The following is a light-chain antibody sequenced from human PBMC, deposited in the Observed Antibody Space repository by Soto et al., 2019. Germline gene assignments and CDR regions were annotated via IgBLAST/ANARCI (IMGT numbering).Light chain of an antibody. V-gene: IGLV2-14*01. CDR3: SSYTSSSPLV. CDR2: EVS. J-gene: IGLJ2*01. CDR1: SSDVGGYNY. Sequence: QSVLTQPASVSGSPGQSITISCTGTSSDVGGYNYVSWYQQHQGKAPKLMIYEVSNRPSGVSNRFSGSKSGNTASLTISGLQAEDEADYYCSSYTSSSPLVFGGGTKVTVL.